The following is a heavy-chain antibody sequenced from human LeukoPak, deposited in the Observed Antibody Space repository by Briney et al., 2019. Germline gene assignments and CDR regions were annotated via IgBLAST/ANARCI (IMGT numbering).Heavy chain of an antibody. V-gene: IGHV1-46*01. Sequence: ASVKVSCKASGYTFTSYYMHWVRQAPGQGREWMGIINPSGGSTSYAQKFQGRVTMTRDMSISTAYMELSRLRSDDTAVYYCARVGGSAYFDYWGQGTLVTVSS. D-gene: IGHD3-10*01. CDR1: GYTFTSYY. J-gene: IGHJ4*02. CDR3: ARVGGSAYFDY. CDR2: INPSGGST.